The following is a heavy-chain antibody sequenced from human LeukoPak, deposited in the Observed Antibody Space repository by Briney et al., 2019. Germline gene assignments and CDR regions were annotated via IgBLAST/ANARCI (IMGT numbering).Heavy chain of an antibody. CDR1: GFTFSNYW. CDR3: ARGRPAAGQSFFDY. V-gene: IGHV3-7*01. D-gene: IGHD6-13*01. CDR2: IKQDGSGT. J-gene: IGHJ4*02. Sequence: GGSLRLSCAVSGFTFSNYWMSWVRQAPGKWLEWVASIKQDGSGTYYVDSVKGRFTISRDNAKNSLYLQMNSLRAEDTAVYYCARGRPAAGQSFFDYWGQGTLVTVSS.